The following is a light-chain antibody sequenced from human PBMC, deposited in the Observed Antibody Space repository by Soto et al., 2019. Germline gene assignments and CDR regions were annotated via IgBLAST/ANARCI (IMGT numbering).Light chain of an antibody. CDR3: QQYDSYSPLT. J-gene: IGKJ4*01. CDR1: QSIRSW. CDR2: DAY. V-gene: IGKV1-5*01. Sequence: DIQMTQSPSILSASVGDRVTITCRASQSIRSWLAWYQQKPGKAPKVLIYDAYSVESGVPSRFSGRRSGTEFTLTIAGLRPEDFATYYCQQYDSYSPLTFGGGTKVEIK.